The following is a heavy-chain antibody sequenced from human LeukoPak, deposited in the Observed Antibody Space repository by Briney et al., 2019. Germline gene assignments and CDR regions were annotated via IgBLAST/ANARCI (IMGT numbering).Heavy chain of an antibody. CDR2: IHSGDSTT. CDR3: AIIGYNWRLDY. CDR1: GFTFDDYA. Sequence: GGSLRLSCAASGFTFDDYAMHWVRQAPGKGLEWISYIHSGDSTTYYADSVKGRFTISRDNAKNSLYLQMNSLGAEDMAIYYCAIIGYNWRLDYWGQGILVTVSS. V-gene: IGHV3-48*03. J-gene: IGHJ4*02. D-gene: IGHD1-1*01.